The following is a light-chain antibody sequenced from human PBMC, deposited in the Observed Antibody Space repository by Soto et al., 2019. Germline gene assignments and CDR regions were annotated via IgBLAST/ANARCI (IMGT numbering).Light chain of an antibody. J-gene: IGLJ1*01. Sequence: QSAPTRPAPVFGSPGQSIPISCPGTTKEVGGYNYVSWYQQHPGKAPKLMIYDVSNRPSGVSNRFSGSKSGNTASLTISGLQAEDEADYYCSSYTSSSTLGYVFGTGTKVTVL. CDR3: SSYTSSSTLGYV. CDR1: TKEVGGYNY. CDR2: DVS. V-gene: IGLV2-14*01.